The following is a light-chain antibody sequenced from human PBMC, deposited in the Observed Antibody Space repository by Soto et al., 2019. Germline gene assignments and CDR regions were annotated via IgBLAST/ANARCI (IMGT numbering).Light chain of an antibody. CDR3: QQYNSYCT. Sequence: DIQMTQSPSTLSASLGDRFTITCRASQSISSWLAWYQQKPGKAPKLLIYDASSLESGVPSRFSGSGSGTEFTLTISSLQPDDFATYYCQQYNSYCTFGQGTKVDI. J-gene: IGKJ1*01. CDR1: QSISSW. CDR2: DAS. V-gene: IGKV1-5*01.